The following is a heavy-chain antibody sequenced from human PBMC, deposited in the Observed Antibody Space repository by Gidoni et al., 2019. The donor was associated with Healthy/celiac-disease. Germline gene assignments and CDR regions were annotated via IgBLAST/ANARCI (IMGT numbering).Heavy chain of an antibody. CDR2: INAGNGNT. CDR1: GYTFTSYA. V-gene: IGHV1-3*01. J-gene: IGHJ5*02. Sequence: QVQLVQSGAEVKKPGASVKVSCKASGYTFTSYAMHWVRQAPGQRLEWMGWINAGNGNTKYSQKFQGRVTITRDTSASTAYMELSSLRSEDTAVYYCARAGGYSYGWVPDPWGQGTLVTVSS. D-gene: IGHD5-18*01. CDR3: ARAGGYSYGWVPDP.